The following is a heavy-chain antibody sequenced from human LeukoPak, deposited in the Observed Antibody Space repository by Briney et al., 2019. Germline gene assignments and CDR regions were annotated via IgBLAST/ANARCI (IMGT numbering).Heavy chain of an antibody. V-gene: IGHV3-30-3*01. CDR2: ISYDGSNK. Sequence: PGGSLRLSCAASGFTFSSYAMHWVRQAPGKGLEWVAVISYDGSNKYYADSVKGQFTISRDNSKNTLYLQMNSLRAEDTAVYYCARDTEDIVGATYYFDYWGQGTLVTVSS. CDR3: ARDTEDIVGATYYFDY. D-gene: IGHD1-26*01. CDR1: GFTFSSYA. J-gene: IGHJ4*02.